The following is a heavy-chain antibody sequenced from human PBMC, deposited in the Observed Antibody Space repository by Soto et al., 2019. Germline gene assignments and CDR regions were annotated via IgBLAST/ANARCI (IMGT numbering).Heavy chain of an antibody. CDR2: ISAYNGNT. CDR3: ARSPLLLWFGELLSRGYYFDY. V-gene: IGHV1-18*01. CDR1: GYTFTSYG. D-gene: IGHD3-10*01. J-gene: IGHJ4*02. Sequence: ASVKVSCKASGYTFTSYGISWVRQAPGQGLEWMGWISAYNGNTNYAQKLQGRVTMTTDTSTSTAYMELRSLRSDDTAVYYCARSPLLLWFGELLSRGYYFDYWGQGSLVTVSS.